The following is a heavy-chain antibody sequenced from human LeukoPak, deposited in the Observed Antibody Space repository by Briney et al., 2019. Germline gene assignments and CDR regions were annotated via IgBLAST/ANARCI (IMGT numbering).Heavy chain of an antibody. CDR2: ISGNGDST. CDR1: GFSFSSYV. D-gene: IGHD2-2*02. CDR3: ARMPNRCSTISCYIDS. J-gene: IGHJ4*02. V-gene: IGHV3-23*01. Sequence: PGGSLRLSCAASGFSFSSYVMSWVRQAPGMGLEWVSIISGNGDSTYSADSVRGRFTVSRDNSKNTFYLQMNTLRAEDTAVYYCARMPNRCSTISCYIDSWGQGTLVTVS.